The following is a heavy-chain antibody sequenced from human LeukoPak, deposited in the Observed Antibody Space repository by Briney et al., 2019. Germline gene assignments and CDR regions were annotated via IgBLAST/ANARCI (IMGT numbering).Heavy chain of an antibody. J-gene: IGHJ4*02. CDR3: AASPDYYDSSGYSYYFDY. CDR2: IVVGSGNT. D-gene: IGHD3-22*01. CDR1: GFTFTSSA. V-gene: IGHV1-58*01. Sequence: SVKVSCKASGFTFTSSAVQWVRQARGQRLEWIGWIVVGSGNTNYAQKFQERVTITRDRSTSTAYMELSSLRSEHTAVYYCAASPDYYDSSGYSYYFDYWGQGTLVTVSS.